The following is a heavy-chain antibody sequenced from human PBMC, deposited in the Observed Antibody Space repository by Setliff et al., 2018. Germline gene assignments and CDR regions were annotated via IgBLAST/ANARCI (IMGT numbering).Heavy chain of an antibody. CDR2: IIPIFGTA. J-gene: IGHJ4*02. CDR1: GGTFSSYA. CDR3: ARARSFNWINIDY. D-gene: IGHD1-20*01. V-gene: IGHV1-69*06. Sequence: RASVKVSCKASGGTFSSYAISWVRQAPGQGLEWMGRIIPIFGTANYAQKFQGRVTITADKSTSTAYMDLSRLRSEDTAVYYGARARSFNWINIDYWGQGTLVTVSS.